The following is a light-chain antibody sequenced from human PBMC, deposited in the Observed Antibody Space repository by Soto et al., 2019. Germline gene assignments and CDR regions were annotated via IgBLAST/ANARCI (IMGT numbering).Light chain of an antibody. V-gene: IGLV2-14*01. J-gene: IGLJ1*01. CDR3: SSYTSSSTLPYV. CDR2: EVI. CDR1: SSDIGGYNF. Sequence: QSVLTQPASVSGSRGQSITISCTGTSSDIGGYNFVSWYQQHPGKAPKFIIYEVINRPSGVSNRFSGAKSDNTASLTISGLQAEDEADYYCSSYTSSSTLPYVFGTGTKVTVL.